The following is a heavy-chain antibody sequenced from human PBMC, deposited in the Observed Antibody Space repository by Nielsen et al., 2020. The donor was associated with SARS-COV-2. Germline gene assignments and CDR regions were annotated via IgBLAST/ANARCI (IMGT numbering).Heavy chain of an antibody. CDR2: INPVDDST. V-gene: IGHV1-46*01. CDR3: ARGGFAVVFPTYDY. CDR1: GFKLTSYN. D-gene: IGHD3-3*01. J-gene: IGHJ4*02. Sequence: GESLKISCAASGFKLTSYNMHWVRQAPGQGLEWMAIINPVDDSTNYAQKFQGRVTMTRDTSTNTVYMELSSLRSEDTAVYYCARGGFAVVFPTYDYWGQGTLVTVSS.